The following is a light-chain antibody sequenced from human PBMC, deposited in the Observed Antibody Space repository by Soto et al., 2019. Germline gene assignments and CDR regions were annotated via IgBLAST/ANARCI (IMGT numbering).Light chain of an antibody. CDR3: QQYKAYSYT. J-gene: IGKJ2*01. CDR2: KAS. CDR1: QNINIW. V-gene: IGKV1-5*03. Sequence: IQWTKSPSSLSASVGDRVTITCRASQNINIWLAWYQQKPGKAPKLLIYKASSLEGGVPSRFSGSGSGTEFTLTISSLQPDDLATYYCQQYKAYSYTLGQGTMV.